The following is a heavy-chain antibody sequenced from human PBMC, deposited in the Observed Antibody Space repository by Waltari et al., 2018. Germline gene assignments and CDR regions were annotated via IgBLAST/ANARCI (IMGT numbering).Heavy chain of an antibody. CDR3: ARDQGAFDI. Sequence: QVQLQESGPGLVKPSQTLSLTCTVSGGSISSGGYYWSWIRQHPGKGLEWLSGIGWNGGSIGYADSVKGRFTISRDNAKNSLYLQMNSLRAEDTAVYYCARDQGAFDIWGQGTMVTVSS. J-gene: IGHJ3*02. CDR2: IGWNGGSI. V-gene: IGHV3-11*04. CDR1: GGSISSGGYY.